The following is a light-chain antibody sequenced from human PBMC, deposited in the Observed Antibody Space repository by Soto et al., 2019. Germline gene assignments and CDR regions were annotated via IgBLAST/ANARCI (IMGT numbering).Light chain of an antibody. CDR2: AAS. CDR1: QSISSY. J-gene: IGKJ2*01. V-gene: IGKV1-39*01. CDR3: HQFGSSPLAFT. Sequence: DIQMTHSPSSLSASVGDTVTITCRASQSISSYLNWYQQKPGKAPKLLIYAASSLQSGVPSRFSGSGSGTDFTLTINSLQPEDFATYYCHQFGSSPLAFTFGQGTKLEI.